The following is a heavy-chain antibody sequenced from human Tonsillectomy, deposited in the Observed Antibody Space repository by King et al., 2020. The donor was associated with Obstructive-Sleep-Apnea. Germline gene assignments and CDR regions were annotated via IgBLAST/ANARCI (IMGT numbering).Heavy chain of an antibody. V-gene: IGHV3-74*01. CDR3: ARXGXXXXXXXDY. J-gene: IGHJ4*02. CDR2: IXXXXXST. Sequence: VQLVESGGGLVQPGGSLRLSCAASGFXXSSYWMXWVRQAPGKGLVWVSXIXXXXXSTXXXDSXKXRFTISXDNXKNTLYLQMNSLRAEDTAVYYCARXGXXXXXXXDYXXXXTLV. CDR1: GFXXSSYW.